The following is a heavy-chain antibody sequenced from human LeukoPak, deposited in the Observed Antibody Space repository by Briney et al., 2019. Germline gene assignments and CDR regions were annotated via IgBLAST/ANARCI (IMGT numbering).Heavy chain of an antibody. Sequence: ASVTVSCKASGYSFTSNYIHWVRQAPGQGLEWMGMIYPSDGSTSYAQKFQGRVTMTRDTSTSTVYMELSSLRSEDTAVYYCARRGGHNWFDPWGQGTPVTVSS. D-gene: IGHD3-16*01. J-gene: IGHJ5*02. CDR2: IYPSDGST. CDR1: GYSFTSNY. CDR3: ARRGGHNWFDP. V-gene: IGHV1-46*01.